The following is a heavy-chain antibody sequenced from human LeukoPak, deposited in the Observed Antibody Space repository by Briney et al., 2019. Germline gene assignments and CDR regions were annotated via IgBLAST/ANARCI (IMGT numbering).Heavy chain of an antibody. D-gene: IGHD3-9*01. Sequence: PGGSLRLSCAASGFTFSSYAMSWVRQAPGKGLEWVSAISGSGGSTYYADSVKGRFTISRDNSKNTLYLQMNSLRAEDTAVYYCAKDNNYDILTGYSSWYFDYWGQGTLVTVSS. CDR2: ISGSGGST. V-gene: IGHV3-23*01. CDR1: GFTFSSYA. CDR3: AKDNNYDILTGYSSWYFDY. J-gene: IGHJ4*02.